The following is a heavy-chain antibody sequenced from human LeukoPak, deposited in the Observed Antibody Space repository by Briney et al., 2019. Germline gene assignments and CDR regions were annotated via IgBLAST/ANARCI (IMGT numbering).Heavy chain of an antibody. CDR3: ARDVGSLVVDY. J-gene: IGHJ4*02. D-gene: IGHD2-8*02. Sequence: ASVKVSCKASGYTFTDYYIHWVRQAPGQGLEWMGWVNPNSGGTNYAHKFQGRVTMTSDTSISTVYMDLSSLNSDDTAVYYCARDVGSLVVDYWGQGTLVTVSS. CDR2: VNPNSGGT. CDR1: GYTFTDYY. V-gene: IGHV1-2*07.